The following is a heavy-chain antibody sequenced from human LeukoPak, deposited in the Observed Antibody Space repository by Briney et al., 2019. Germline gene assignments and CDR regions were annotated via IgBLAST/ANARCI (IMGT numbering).Heavy chain of an antibody. J-gene: IGHJ4*02. CDR1: GFTFSGSA. V-gene: IGHV3-73*01. CDR2: IRSKANSYAT. Sequence: GGSLRLSCAASGFTFSGSATHWVRQASGKGLEWVGRIRSKANSYATAYAASVKGRFTISRDDSKNTAYLQMNSLKTEDTAVYYCTSHYQGDLRVCYFDYWGQGTLVTVSS. D-gene: IGHD2-21*02. CDR3: TSHYQGDLRVCYFDY.